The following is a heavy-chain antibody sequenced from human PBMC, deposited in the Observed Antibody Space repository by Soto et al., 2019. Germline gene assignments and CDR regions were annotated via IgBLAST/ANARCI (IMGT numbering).Heavy chain of an antibody. CDR2: IYQSGVT. CDR3: AGMPYTSGLRFDP. CDR1: GDSYSISTYS. Sequence: SETLSLTCNMSGDSYSISTYSWSRIRQPPGKALQWIGFIYQSGVTSYNPSLASRVSISLDRSNNQCSLKLKSVTAADTAVYFCAGMPYTSGLRFDPWGPGTLVTVSS. D-gene: IGHD6-19*01. J-gene: IGHJ5*02. V-gene: IGHV4-30-2*01.